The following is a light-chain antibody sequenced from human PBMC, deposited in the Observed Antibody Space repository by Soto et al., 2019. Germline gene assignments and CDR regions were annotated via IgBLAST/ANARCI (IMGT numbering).Light chain of an antibody. V-gene: IGKV3-20*01. Sequence: ELVLTQSPGTLSLSPGESATLSCRTSQSVNNNYLAWYQQKPGQAPRLLIYGESSRATGIPDRLSGSGSGTELNLTISRLQSDDYAVYYCQQYNNLPRTCGGGTKVDIK. CDR3: QQYNNLPRT. CDR2: GES. J-gene: IGKJ4*01. CDR1: QSVNNNY.